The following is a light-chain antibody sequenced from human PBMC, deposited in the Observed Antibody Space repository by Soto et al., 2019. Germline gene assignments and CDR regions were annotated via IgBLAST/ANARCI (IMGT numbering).Light chain of an antibody. CDR3: QQRTNWPLT. Sequence: EIVLTQSPVTLSLSPGERATLSCRASQSVTTFLAWYQQKPGQAPRLLIYDASKRATGIPARFSGSGSGTDFTLTISSLGPEDFAVYYCQQRTNWPLTFGGETKVEIK. CDR2: DAS. CDR1: QSVTTF. V-gene: IGKV3-11*01. J-gene: IGKJ4*01.